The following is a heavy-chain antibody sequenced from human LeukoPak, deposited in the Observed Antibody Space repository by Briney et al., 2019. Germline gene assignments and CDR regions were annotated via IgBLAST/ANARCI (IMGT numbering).Heavy chain of an antibody. J-gene: IGHJ4*02. CDR2: ILYSGST. CDR1: GGSVSSGSYY. V-gene: IGHV4-61*01. Sequence: SETLSLTCTVSGGSVSSGSYYWSWIRQPPGKGLEWIGYILYSGSTNYSPSLKSRVTISADTSKNRFSLKLSSVTAADTAVFYCARGRESSAWSVFDYWGQGSLVTVSS. D-gene: IGHD6-19*01. CDR3: ARGRESSAWSVFDY.